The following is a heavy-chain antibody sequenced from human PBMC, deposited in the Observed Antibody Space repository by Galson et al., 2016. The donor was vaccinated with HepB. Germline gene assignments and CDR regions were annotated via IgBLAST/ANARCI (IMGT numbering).Heavy chain of an antibody. D-gene: IGHD3-9*01. J-gene: IGHJ4*02. Sequence: SLRLSCAVSGFTFSDYYMTWIRQAPGKGLEWISYIGMSDTTIYYADSVKGRLTVSRDNANRSLYLQMNSLRAEDTAVYYCARTWYYSILSGYYPYFDDWGQGTLVTVSP. CDR3: ARTWYYSILSGYYPYFDD. V-gene: IGHV3-11*01. CDR2: IGMSDTTI. CDR1: GFTFSDYY.